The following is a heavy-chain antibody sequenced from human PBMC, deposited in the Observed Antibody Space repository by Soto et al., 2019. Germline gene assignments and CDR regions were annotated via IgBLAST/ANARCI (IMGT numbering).Heavy chain of an antibody. CDR2: IKQDGSEK. CDR3: AGDPNIVGATHVGYYYYYGMDV. J-gene: IGHJ6*02. Sequence: EVQLVESGGGLVQPGGSLRLSCAASGFTFSSYWMSWVRQAPGKGLEWVANIKQDGSEKYYVDSVKGRFTISRDNAKNSPYLQMNSLRAVDAAVYYCAGDPNIVGATHVGYYYYYGMDVWGQGTTVTVSS. V-gene: IGHV3-7*01. D-gene: IGHD1-26*01. CDR1: GFTFSSYW.